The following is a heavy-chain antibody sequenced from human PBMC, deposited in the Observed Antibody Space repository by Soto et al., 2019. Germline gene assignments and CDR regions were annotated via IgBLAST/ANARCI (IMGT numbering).Heavy chain of an antibody. J-gene: IGHJ6*03. D-gene: IGHD6-6*01. CDR1: GFTFSSYW. V-gene: IGHV3-74*01. CDR3: VRENAARILYYYYMDV. Sequence: EVQLVESGGGLVQPGGSLRLSCAASGFTFSSYWMHWVRQAPGKGLVWVSRINSDGSSTSYADSVKGRFTISRDNAKNTLYLQMNSLRAEDTAVYYCVRENAARILYYYYMDVWGKGTTVTVSS. CDR2: INSDGSST.